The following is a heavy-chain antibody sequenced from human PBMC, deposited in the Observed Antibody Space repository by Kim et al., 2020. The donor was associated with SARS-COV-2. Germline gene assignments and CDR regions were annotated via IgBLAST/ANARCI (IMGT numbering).Heavy chain of an antibody. CDR2: INTNTGNP. CDR3: ARDGYSSGWSFDY. J-gene: IGHJ4*02. V-gene: IGHV7-4-1*02. CDR1: GYTFTTYA. Sequence: ASVKVSCKASGYTFTTYAMNWVRQAPGQGPEWMGWINTNTGNPTYAQGFTGRFVFSLDTSVSTAYLQISSLKAEDSAVYYCARDGYSSGWSFDYWGQGTLVTVSS. D-gene: IGHD6-19*01.